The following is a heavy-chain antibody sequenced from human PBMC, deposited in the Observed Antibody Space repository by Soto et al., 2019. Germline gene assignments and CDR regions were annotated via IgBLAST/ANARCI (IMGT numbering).Heavy chain of an antibody. V-gene: IGHV3-15*01. CDR3: TTEEGSGWSLTYYMDV. CDR2: IKSKTDGGTT. J-gene: IGHJ6*03. Sequence: GGSLRLSCAASGFTFSNAWMSWVRQAPGKGLEWVGRIKSKTDGGTTDYAAPVKGRFTISRDDSKNTLYLQMNSLKTEDTAVYYCTTEEGSGWSLTYYMDVWGKGTTVTVSS. CDR1: GFTFSNAW. D-gene: IGHD6-19*01.